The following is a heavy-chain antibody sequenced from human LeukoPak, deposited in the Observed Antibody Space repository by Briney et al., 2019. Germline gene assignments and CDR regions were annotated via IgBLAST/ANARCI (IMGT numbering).Heavy chain of an antibody. J-gene: IGHJ4*02. CDR1: GGSISSGDYY. CDR2: IYYSGST. Sequence: SETLSLTCTVSGGSISSGDYYWSWIRQPPGKGLEWIGYIYYSGSTYYNPSLKSRATISVDTSKNQFSLKLSSVTAADTAVYYCARAGENYYDSSGYYYWGQGTLVTVSS. V-gene: IGHV4-30-4*01. CDR3: ARAGENYYDSSGYYY. D-gene: IGHD3-22*01.